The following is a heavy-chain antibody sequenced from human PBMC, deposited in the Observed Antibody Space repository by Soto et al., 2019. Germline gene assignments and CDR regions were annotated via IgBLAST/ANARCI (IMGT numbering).Heavy chain of an antibody. D-gene: IGHD1-26*01. V-gene: IGHV3-21*01. J-gene: IGHJ4*02. CDR2: ISSSSSYI. Sequence: GGSLRLSCAASGFTFSSYSMNWVRQAPGKGLEWVSSISSSSSYIYYADSVKGRFTISRDNAKNSLYLQMNSLRAEGTAVCYCARIGESGSYDYWGQGTLVTVSS. CDR3: ARIGESGSYDY. CDR1: GFTFSSYS.